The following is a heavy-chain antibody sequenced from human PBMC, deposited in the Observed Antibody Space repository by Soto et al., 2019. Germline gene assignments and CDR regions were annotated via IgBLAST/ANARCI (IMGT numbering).Heavy chain of an antibody. D-gene: IGHD6-13*01. CDR3: ARDRAAGGY. J-gene: IGHJ4*02. V-gene: IGHV3-48*03. Sequence: EVQLVESGGGLAQPGGSLRLSCVASGFSFSDYEMNWVHQAPGKGLEWVAYISSGGSTIHYADSVRGRFTVSRDNARNSLYLQMNTLSVEDTALYYCARDRAAGGYWGQGTLVTVSS. CDR1: GFSFSDYE. CDR2: ISSGGSTI.